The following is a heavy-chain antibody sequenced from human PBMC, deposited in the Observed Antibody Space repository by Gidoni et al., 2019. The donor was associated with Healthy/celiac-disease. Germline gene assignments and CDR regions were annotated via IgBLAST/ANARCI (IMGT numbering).Heavy chain of an antibody. CDR3: ARWEPLWYYFDY. V-gene: IGHV4-4*07. J-gene: IGHJ4*02. CDR2: IYTSGST. Sequence: QVHLQESGPGLVTPSETLSLTCPVSGGSIRSYYWSWLRQPAGKGLEWIGRIYTSGSTNYNPSLKSRVTMSVDTSKNQFSRKLSSVTAADTAVYYCARWEPLWYYFDYWGQGTLVTVSS. CDR1: GGSIRSYY. D-gene: IGHD1-26*01.